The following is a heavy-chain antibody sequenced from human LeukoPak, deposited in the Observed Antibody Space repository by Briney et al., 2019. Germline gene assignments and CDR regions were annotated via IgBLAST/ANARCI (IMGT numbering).Heavy chain of an antibody. V-gene: IGHV4-34*01. Sequence: ASETLSLTCAIYGGSFSGYYWSWIRQPPGKGLEWIGEINHSGSTNYNPSLKSRVTISVDTSKNQFSLKLSSVTAADTAVYYCARGPYIVATIRGYFDYWGQGTLVTVSS. CDR3: ARGPYIVATIRGYFDY. J-gene: IGHJ4*02. D-gene: IGHD5-12*01. CDR1: GGSFSGYY. CDR2: INHSGST.